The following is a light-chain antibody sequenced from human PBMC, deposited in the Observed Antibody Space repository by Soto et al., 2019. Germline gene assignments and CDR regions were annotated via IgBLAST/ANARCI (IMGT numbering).Light chain of an antibody. CDR1: QSVGSL. V-gene: IGKV3-15*01. CDR3: QQYNKWPIT. J-gene: IGKJ5*01. Sequence: EIVLTQSPATLSVSPGEGATLSCRASQSVGSLLAWYQQKPGQAPRLLIYRAYTRAAGLPDRFSGSGSETDFTLTIRSLQSEDFAVYYCQQYNKWPITFGQGTRLEI. CDR2: RAY.